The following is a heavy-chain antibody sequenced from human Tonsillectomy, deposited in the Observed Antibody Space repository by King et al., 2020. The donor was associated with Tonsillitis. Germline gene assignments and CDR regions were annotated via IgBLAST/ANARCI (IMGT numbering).Heavy chain of an antibody. Sequence: VQLVQSGGGLVQRGGSLRLYCAASGFTFISYALSWVRQAPGKGLECVSGVSDTGEITFYAHSVKGRFTISRDNFRNTLYLQMNSLRADDTAVYYCAKDRLGTFGVVIPFWGQGTLVTVSS. V-gene: IGHV3-23*04. CDR3: AKDRLGTFGVVIPF. CDR1: GFTFISYA. D-gene: IGHD3-3*01. CDR2: VSDTGEIT. J-gene: IGHJ4*02.